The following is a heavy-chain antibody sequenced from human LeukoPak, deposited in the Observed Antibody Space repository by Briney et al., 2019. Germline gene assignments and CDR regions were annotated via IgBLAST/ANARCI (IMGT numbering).Heavy chain of an antibody. J-gene: IGHJ6*03. CDR3: ATHFCSYYYMDV. D-gene: IGHD3-3*02. Sequence: GGSLRLSCAASGFTFSSYAMSWVRQVPGKGLEWVSAISGSGGSTYYADYVKGRFTIYRDKSKSTLYLQMNRVRAEDTAVYYCATHFCSYYYMDVWGKGTTVTVSS. CDR1: GFTFSSYA. CDR2: ISGSGGST. V-gene: IGHV3-23*01.